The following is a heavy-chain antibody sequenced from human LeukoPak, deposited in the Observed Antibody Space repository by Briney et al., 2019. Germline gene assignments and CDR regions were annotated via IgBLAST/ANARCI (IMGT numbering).Heavy chain of an antibody. V-gene: IGHV3-74*01. Sequence: VGSLRLSCAASGFTFSNYWMNWVRQAPGKGLVWVSRINNDGSTTTYADSVKGRFTISRDNAKNTLYLQMNSLRAEDTAVYYCTRELTTSPLFDYWGQGTLVTVSS. CDR2: INNDGSTT. D-gene: IGHD1-14*01. CDR3: TRELTTSPLFDY. CDR1: GFTFSNYW. J-gene: IGHJ4*02.